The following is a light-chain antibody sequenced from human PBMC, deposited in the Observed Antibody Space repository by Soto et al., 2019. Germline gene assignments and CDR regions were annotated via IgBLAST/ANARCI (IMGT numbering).Light chain of an antibody. CDR1: SSDVGGYMY. Sequence: QSALTQPASVSGSPGQSITISCTGTSSDVGGYMYVSWYQQHPGKAPKFMIYDVTNRPSGVSNRLSGFKSGNTAFLTISGLQAEDVADYYCSSYTSSNTLVFGGGTKLTVL. V-gene: IGLV2-14*01. J-gene: IGLJ2*01. CDR3: SSYTSSNTLV. CDR2: DVT.